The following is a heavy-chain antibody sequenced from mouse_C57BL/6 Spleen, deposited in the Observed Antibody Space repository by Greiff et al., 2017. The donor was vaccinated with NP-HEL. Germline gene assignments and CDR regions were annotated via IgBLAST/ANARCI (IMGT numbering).Heavy chain of an antibody. J-gene: IGHJ1*03. Sequence: VQLQQSGPGLVQPSQSLSITCTVSGFSLTSYGVHWVRQSPGKGLEWLGVIWRGGSTDYNAACISRLSISKDNSKSQVFFKMNSLQADDTAIYYCASRKIYYGNYFDVWGTRTTVTVSS. CDR3: ASRKIYYGNYFDV. CDR2: IWRGGST. CDR1: GFSLTSYG. V-gene: IGHV2-2*01. D-gene: IGHD2-1*01.